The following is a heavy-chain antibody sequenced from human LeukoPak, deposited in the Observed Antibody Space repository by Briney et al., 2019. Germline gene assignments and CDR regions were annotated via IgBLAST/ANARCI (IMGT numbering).Heavy chain of an antibody. CDR1: GYTFTSCY. Sequence: ASVTVSCKASGYTFTSCYMHWVRQAPGQGLEWMGIINPSGGSTSYAQKFQGRVTMTRDTSTSTVYMELSSLRSEDTAVYYCAREGPGSLFTGSNYFDYWGQGTLVTVSS. CDR2: INPSGGST. J-gene: IGHJ4*02. V-gene: IGHV1-46*01. D-gene: IGHD3-10*01. CDR3: AREGPGSLFTGSNYFDY.